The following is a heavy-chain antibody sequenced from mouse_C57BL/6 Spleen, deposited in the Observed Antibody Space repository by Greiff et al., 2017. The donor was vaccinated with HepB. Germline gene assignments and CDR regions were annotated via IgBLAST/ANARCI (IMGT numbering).Heavy chain of an antibody. V-gene: IGHV14-1*01. J-gene: IGHJ1*03. CDR3: TRSITTVVPSV. CDR1: GFNIKDYY. CDR2: IDPEDGDT. D-gene: IGHD1-1*01. Sequence: VHVKQSGAELVRPGASVKLSCTASGFNIKDYYMHWVKQRPEQGLEWIGRIDPEDGDTEYAPKFQGKATMTADTSSNTAYLQLSSLTSEDTAVYYCTRSITTVVPSVWGTGTTVTVSS.